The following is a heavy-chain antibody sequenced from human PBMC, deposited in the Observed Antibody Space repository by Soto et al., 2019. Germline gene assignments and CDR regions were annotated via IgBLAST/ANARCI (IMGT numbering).Heavy chain of an antibody. CDR2: ISAYNGNT. J-gene: IGHJ4*02. D-gene: IGHD2-2*01. V-gene: IGHV1-18*01. CDR3: ARVHCSSTSCYARGYFDY. CDR1: GYTFTSYG. Sequence: QVQLVQSGAEVKKPGASVKVSCKASGYTFTSYGISWVRQAPGQGLEWMGWISAYNGNTNYAQKLQGRVTMTTDTTTSTAYMELRSLRSDDTAVYYCARVHCSSTSCYARGYFDYWGQGTLVTVSS.